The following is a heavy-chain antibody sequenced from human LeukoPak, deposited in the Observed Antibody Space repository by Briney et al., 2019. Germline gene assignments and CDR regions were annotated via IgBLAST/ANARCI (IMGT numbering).Heavy chain of an antibody. J-gene: IGHJ4*02. Sequence: PGGSLRLSCAASGFTFSAYWMSWVRQGPGKGLDWVASINPDGSGTRYVDSVRCRFTISRDNAQNSLYLHMNSLSAEDTAVYYCVRLFGGVTTFDYWGQGTLITVSS. CDR1: GFTFSAYW. CDR2: INPDGSGT. D-gene: IGHD4-17*01. V-gene: IGHV3-7*01. CDR3: VRLFGGVTTFDY.